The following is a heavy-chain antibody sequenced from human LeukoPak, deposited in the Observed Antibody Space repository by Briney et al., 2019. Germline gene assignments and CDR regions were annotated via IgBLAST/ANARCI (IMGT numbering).Heavy chain of an antibody. D-gene: IGHD2-21*01. CDR2: IKQDGSVK. J-gene: IGHJ3*01. Sequence: GSLRLSCAASGFISNNYWMTWVRQAPGKGLEWVANIKQDGSVKYYVDSVKGRFTISRDNAKSLLYLQMNSLRAGDTALYFCARGGKKGGGDSLHLWGPGTMVTVAS. V-gene: IGHV3-7*01. CDR1: GFISNNYW. CDR3: ARGGKKGGGDSLHL.